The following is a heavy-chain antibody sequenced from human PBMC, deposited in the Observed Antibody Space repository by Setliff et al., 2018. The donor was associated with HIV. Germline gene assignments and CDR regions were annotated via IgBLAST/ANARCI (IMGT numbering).Heavy chain of an antibody. CDR3: ARGVPLLPPNF. CDR1: GGSITSSY. D-gene: IGHD2-15*01. J-gene: IGHJ4*02. Sequence: SETLSLTCTVSGGSITSSYWSWIRQPAGKGLEWIGRIYTSGGTNYNPSLKSRVTMSIDTSKKQFSLKLASVTAADTAVYYCARGVPLLPPNFWGQGTLVTVSS. V-gene: IGHV4-4*07. CDR2: IYTSGGT.